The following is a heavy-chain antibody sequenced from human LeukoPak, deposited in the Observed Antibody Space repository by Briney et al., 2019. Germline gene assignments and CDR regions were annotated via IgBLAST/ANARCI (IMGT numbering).Heavy chain of an antibody. CDR1: GFTFSSYS. J-gene: IGHJ4*02. D-gene: IGHD3-9*01. CDR2: ISISTSSI. CDR3: ARDLRGSIVRYFDY. Sequence: GGSLRLSCVGSGFTFSSYSMSWVRQAPGKGLEWVSYISISTSSIDYADSVKGRFTISRGNAKNSLYLQMNSLRAEDTAVYYCARDLRGSIVRYFDYWGQGTLVTVSS. V-gene: IGHV3-48*01.